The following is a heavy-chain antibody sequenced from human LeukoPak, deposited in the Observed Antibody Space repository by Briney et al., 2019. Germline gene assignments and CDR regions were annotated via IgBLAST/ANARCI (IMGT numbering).Heavy chain of an antibody. D-gene: IGHD5-24*01. J-gene: IGHJ4*02. CDR2: IIPIFGTA. CDR1: GGTFSSYA. Sequence: SVKVSCKASGGTFSSYAISWVRQAPGQGLEWMGGIIPIFGTANYAQKFQGRVTITADASTSTAYMELSSLRSEDTAVYYCARAEMATPYYFDYWGQGTLVTVSS. CDR3: ARAEMATPYYFDY. V-gene: IGHV1-69*13.